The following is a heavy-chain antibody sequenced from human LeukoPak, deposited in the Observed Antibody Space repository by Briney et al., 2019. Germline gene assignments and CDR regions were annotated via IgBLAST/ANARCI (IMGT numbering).Heavy chain of an antibody. V-gene: IGHV3-53*01. CDR3: ARSMMALAGPFDY. Sequence: PGGSLRLSCEASGFTVSNSHMSWVRQAPGKGLEWVSLIYSGGSKYYADPVKGRFTISRDNSKNTVYLQMSSLRAEDTAVYFCARSMMALAGPFDYWGQGTLVTVSS. CDR2: IYSGGSK. J-gene: IGHJ4*02. D-gene: IGHD6-13*01. CDR1: GFTVSNSH.